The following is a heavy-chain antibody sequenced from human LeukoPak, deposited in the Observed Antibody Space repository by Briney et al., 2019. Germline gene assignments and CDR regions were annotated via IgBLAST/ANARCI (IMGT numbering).Heavy chain of an antibody. CDR1: GGSVSSGSYY. CDR3: ARQPEGYYEKDLDYGGNEVFDY. Sequence: PSETLSLTCTVSGGSVSSGSYYWSWIRQPPGKGLEWIGSIYYSGSTYYNPSLKSRVTISVDTSKNQFSLKLSSVTAADTAVYYCARQPEGYYEKDLDYGGNEVFDYWGQGTLVTVSS. J-gene: IGHJ4*02. D-gene: IGHD4-23*01. CDR2: IYYSGST. V-gene: IGHV4-39*01.